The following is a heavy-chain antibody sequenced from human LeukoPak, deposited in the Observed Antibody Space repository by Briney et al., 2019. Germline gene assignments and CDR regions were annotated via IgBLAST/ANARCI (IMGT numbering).Heavy chain of an antibody. CDR3: ARGTRYSIGWTFDY. J-gene: IGHJ4*02. CDR2: TYYRSKWYN. Sequence: SQTLSLTCDISGDSVSSNSAAWNWIRQSPSRGLEWLGRTYYRSKWYNDYAVSVKSRITINPDTSKNQFSLQVNSVTPEDTAVYYCARGTRYSIGWTFDYWGQGTLVTVSS. CDR1: GDSVSSNSAA. D-gene: IGHD6-19*01. V-gene: IGHV6-1*01.